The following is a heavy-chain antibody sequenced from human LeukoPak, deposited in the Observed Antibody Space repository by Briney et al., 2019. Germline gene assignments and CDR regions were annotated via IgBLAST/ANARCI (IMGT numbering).Heavy chain of an antibody. D-gene: IGHD3-22*01. Sequence: GASVKVSCKASGYTFTTYGISWVRQAPGQGLEWMGWISGYNGNTNYAQILQGRVTMTTDTSTSTAYMELRSLRSDDTAVYYCARATDDISGYYDFDYWGQGTLVTVSS. CDR3: ARATDDISGYYDFDY. CDR2: ISGYNGNT. V-gene: IGHV1-18*01. J-gene: IGHJ4*02. CDR1: GYTFTTYG.